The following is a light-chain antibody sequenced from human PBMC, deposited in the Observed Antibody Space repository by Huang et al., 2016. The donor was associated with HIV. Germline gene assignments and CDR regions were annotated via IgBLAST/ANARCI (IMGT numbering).Light chain of an antibody. CDR1: QSVKNK. CDR2: DAS. Sequence: EVVMTQSPVTLSVSPGERATLSCRASQSVKNKLAWCQQKPGQAPRLLLHDASIRATGIPDRFSGSGSGTEFTLTISSLQSEDFAVYYCQQYNNWPPWTFGQGTKVEIK. V-gene: IGKV3-15*01. CDR3: QQYNNWPPWT. J-gene: IGKJ1*01.